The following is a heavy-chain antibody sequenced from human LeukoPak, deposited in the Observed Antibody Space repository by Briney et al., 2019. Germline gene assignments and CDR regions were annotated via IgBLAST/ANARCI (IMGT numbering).Heavy chain of an antibody. CDR2: ISSTSSYI. V-gene: IGHV3-21*04. J-gene: IGHJ4*02. CDR1: GFTLSSYS. CDR3: ARFSLYDNSIHYLDY. Sequence: GGSLRLSCAASGFTLSSYSMSWVRQAPGKGLEWVSSISSTSSYIYYADSVKGRFTVSRDNAKNSLYLQMNSLRAEDTAVYYCARFSLYDNSIHYLDYWGQGTLVTVSS. D-gene: IGHD3-22*01.